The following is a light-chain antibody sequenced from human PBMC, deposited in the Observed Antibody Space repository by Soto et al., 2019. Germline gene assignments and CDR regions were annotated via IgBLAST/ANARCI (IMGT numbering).Light chain of an antibody. Sequence: PASGSGVPVQCITISSTKNSSDVGGYNYVSWYHQHPGKAPKLIIYNVSNRPSGVSNRFSGSKSGNTASLTISRLQAEDEGHYYCRSFTSSNTVLFGGGTKVTVL. CDR2: NVS. CDR3: RSFTSSNTVL. V-gene: IGLV2-14*01. CDR1: SSDVGGYNY. J-gene: IGLJ2*01.